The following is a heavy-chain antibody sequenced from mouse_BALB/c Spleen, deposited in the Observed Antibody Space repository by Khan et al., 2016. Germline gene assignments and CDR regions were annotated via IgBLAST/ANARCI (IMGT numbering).Heavy chain of an antibody. CDR2: IWRGGST. V-gene: IGHV2-5*01. CDR1: GFSLTSYG. J-gene: IGHJ4*01. CDR3: AKNNGNIYAMDY. D-gene: IGHD2-1*01. Sequence: QVQLQQSGPGLVQPSQSLSITCTVSGFSLTSYGVHWVRQSPGKGLEWLGVIWRGGSTDYNAAFMSRLSITKDNSKSQVFIKMNSLQADDTAIYYGAKNNGNIYAMDYWGQGTSVTVSS.